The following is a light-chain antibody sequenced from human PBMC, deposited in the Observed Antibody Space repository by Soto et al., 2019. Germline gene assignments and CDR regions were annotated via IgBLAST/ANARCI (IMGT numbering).Light chain of an antibody. CDR3: QQYLGIPRT. Sequence: DIQMTQSPSTLSGSVGDRVTITCRASQTISSWLAWYQQKPGKAPKLLIYKASTLKSGVPSRFSGSGSGTEFTLTISSLQAEDVAVYYCQQYLGIPRTFGQGTKVDIK. CDR2: KAS. V-gene: IGKV1-5*03. J-gene: IGKJ1*01. CDR1: QTISSW.